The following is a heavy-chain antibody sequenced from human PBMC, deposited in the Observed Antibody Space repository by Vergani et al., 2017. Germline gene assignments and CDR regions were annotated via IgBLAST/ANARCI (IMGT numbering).Heavy chain of an antibody. Sequence: QVQLVQSGAEVKKPGASVKVSCKTSGYSFTDYYFHWVRQAPGQGLEWMGWISPNNGDTHYAQKFQGRVIMTRDTSISTAYMELRSLKSDDTAVYYCTRDRQEGYFYYYMDVWGKGTTVTVSS. CDR2: ISPNNGDT. CDR1: GYSFTDYY. CDR3: TRDRQEGYFYYYMDV. V-gene: IGHV1-2*02. J-gene: IGHJ6*03.